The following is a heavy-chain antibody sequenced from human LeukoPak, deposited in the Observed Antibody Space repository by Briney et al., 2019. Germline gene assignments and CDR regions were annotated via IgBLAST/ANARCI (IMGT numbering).Heavy chain of an antibody. D-gene: IGHD2-21*02. Sequence: ASVKVSCKASGYTFTSYYMHWVRQAPGQGLEWMGIINPSGGSTSYAQKFQGRVTMTRDTSASTVYMELSSLRSEDTAVYYCARVESVTATLDYWGQEPWSPSPQ. V-gene: IGHV1-46*01. CDR3: ARVESVTATLDY. CDR2: INPSGGST. J-gene: IGHJ4*01. CDR1: GYTFTSYY.